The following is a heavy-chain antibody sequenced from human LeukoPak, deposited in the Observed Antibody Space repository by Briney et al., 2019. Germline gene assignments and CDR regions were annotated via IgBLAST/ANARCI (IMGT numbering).Heavy chain of an antibody. D-gene: IGHD4-17*01. J-gene: IGHJ3*02. CDR3: AKDGDGDYLSPAFDI. Sequence: GGSLRLSCAASGFTFSSYAMSWVRQAPGKGLEWVSAISGSGGSTYYADSVKGRFTISRDNFKNTLYLQMNSLRAEDTAVYYCAKDGDGDYLSPAFDIWGQGTMVTVSS. CDR1: GFTFSSYA. CDR2: ISGSGGST. V-gene: IGHV3-23*01.